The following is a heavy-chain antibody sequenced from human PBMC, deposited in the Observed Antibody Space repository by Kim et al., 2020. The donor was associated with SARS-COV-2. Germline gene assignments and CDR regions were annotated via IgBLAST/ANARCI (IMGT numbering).Heavy chain of an antibody. CDR3: TRTPPYSDTYWDALDI. CDR1: GISFSGTT. J-gene: IGHJ3*02. Sequence: GGSLRLSCAASGISFSGTTIHWVRQASGKGLEWVGRIRRDGNNYATEYAASVKGRFTISRDDSKDTAYLEMNSLKSEDTAIYYCTRTPPYSDTYWDALDIGGQGTMGPGSS. D-gene: IGHD5-12*01. V-gene: IGHV3-73*01. CDR2: IRRDGNNYAT.